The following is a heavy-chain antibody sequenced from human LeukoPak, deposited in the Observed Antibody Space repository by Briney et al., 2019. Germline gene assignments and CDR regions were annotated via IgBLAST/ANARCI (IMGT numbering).Heavy chain of an antibody. V-gene: IGHV3-64D*06. D-gene: IGHD6-19*01. J-gene: IGHJ3*02. Sequence: GGSLRLSCSASGFTFSSYAMHWVRQAPGKGLEYASAISSNGGSTYYADSVKGRFTISRDNSKNTLYLQMSSLRAEDTAVYYCVKNAQWLVLGDAFDIWGQGTMVTVSS. CDR3: VKNAQWLVLGDAFDI. CDR2: ISSNGGST. CDR1: GFTFSSYA.